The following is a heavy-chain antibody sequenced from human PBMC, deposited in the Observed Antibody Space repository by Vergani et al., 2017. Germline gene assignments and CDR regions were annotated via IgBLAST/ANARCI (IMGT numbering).Heavy chain of an antibody. D-gene: IGHD2-2*01. J-gene: IGHJ6*02. CDR1: GYTFNSYA. Sequence: QVHLLQSGAEVKKPGASVRVSCKASGYTFNSYAITWVRQAPGQGLEWMGWINVNNGNTKYTQKVQGRVTMTTDTSTNTAYMELRRLKSDDTAVYYCAGGGYCSSFRCRDYYGMDVWGQGTTVIVSS. CDR3: AGGGYCSSFRCRDYYGMDV. V-gene: IGHV1-18*01. CDR2: INVNNGNT.